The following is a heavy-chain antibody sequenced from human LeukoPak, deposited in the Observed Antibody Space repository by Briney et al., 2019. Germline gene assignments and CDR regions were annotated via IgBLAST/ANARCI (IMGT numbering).Heavy chain of an antibody. V-gene: IGHV4-30-2*01. J-gene: IGHJ6*02. CDR3: ARAPPDYGMDV. CDR2: IYHSGST. Sequence: SETLSLTCAVSGGSISSGGYSWSWIRQPPGKGLEWIGYIYHSGSTYYNPSLKGRVTISVDRSKNQFSLKLSSVTAADTAVYYCARAPPDYGMDVWGQGTTVTVSS. CDR1: GGSISSGGYS.